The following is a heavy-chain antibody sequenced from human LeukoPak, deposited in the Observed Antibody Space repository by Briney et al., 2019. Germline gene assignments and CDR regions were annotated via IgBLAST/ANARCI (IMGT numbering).Heavy chain of an antibody. CDR3: ARDEGSGYFDY. V-gene: IGHV1-69*10. CDR2: IIPILGIA. Sequence: ASVKVSCKASGGTFSSYAISWVRQAPGQGLEWMGGIIPILGIANYAQKFQGRVTITADKSTSTAYMELSSLRSEDTAVYYCARDEGSGYFDYWGQGTLVTVSS. J-gene: IGHJ4*02. D-gene: IGHD3-22*01. CDR1: GGTFSSYA.